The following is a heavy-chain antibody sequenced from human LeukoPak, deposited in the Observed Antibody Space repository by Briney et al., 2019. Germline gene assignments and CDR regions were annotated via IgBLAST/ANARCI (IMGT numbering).Heavy chain of an antibody. J-gene: IGHJ4*02. CDR3: ARYFPRTRTGIAVAGTPYFDY. CDR1: GGTFSSYA. Sequence: ASVKVSCKASGGTFSSYAISWVRQAPGQGLEWMGGIIPIFGTANYAQKFQGRVTITRDTSASTAYMELSSLRSEDTAVYYCARYFPRTRTGIAVAGTPYFDYWGQGTLVTVSS. D-gene: IGHD6-19*01. V-gene: IGHV1-69*05. CDR2: IIPIFGTA.